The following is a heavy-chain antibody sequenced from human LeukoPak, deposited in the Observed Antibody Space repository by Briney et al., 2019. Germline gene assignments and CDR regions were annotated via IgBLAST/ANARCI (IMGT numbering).Heavy chain of an antibody. J-gene: IGHJ3*02. CDR3: TRGHLVGGWFKYDAFDI. D-gene: IGHD6-19*01. CDR2: IYTSGST. V-gene: IGHV4-4*07. CDR1: GGSISSYY. Sequence: PSETLSLTCTVSGGSISSYYWSRIRQPAGKGLEWIGRIYTSGSTNYNPSLESRVTISLDTSKNQFSLKLSSVTAADTAVYYCTRGHLVGGWFKYDAFDIWGQGTMVTVSS.